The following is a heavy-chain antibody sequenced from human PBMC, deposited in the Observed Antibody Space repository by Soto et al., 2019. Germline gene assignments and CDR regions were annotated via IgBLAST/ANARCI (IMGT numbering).Heavy chain of an antibody. CDR2: IIPILGIA. CDR1: GGTFSSYT. CDR3: ARDSPRPPSGAVDY. V-gene: IGHV1-69*08. D-gene: IGHD4-17*01. Sequence: QFQLVQSGAEVKKPGSSVKVSCKASGGTFSSYTISWVRQAPGQGLEWMGRIIPILGIANYAQKFQGRVTITADKSTSTAYMELSSLRSEDTAVYYCARDSPRPPSGAVDYWGQGTLVTVSS. J-gene: IGHJ4*02.